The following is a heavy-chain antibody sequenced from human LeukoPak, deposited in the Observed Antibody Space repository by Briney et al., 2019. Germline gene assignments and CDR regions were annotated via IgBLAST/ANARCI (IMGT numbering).Heavy chain of an antibody. Sequence: GGSLRLSCAASGFTFSHYWMHWVRQAPGKGLLWVSRINPDGSDPTYADSVKGRFTISRDNAKNTLYLQMNSLRAEDSAVYFCAGLPDPGRGRGTLVTVSS. CDR3: AGLPDPG. J-gene: IGHJ4*02. V-gene: IGHV3-74*03. CDR1: GFTFSHYW. CDR2: INPDGSDP.